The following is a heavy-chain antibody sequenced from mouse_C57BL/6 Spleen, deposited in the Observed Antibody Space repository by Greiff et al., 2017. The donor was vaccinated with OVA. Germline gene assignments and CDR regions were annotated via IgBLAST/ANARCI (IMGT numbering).Heavy chain of an antibody. Sequence: VQLQQPGAELVRPGSSVKLSCKASGYTFTSYWMHWVKQRPIQGLEWIGNIDPSDSETHYNQKFKDKATLTVDKSSSTAYMQLSSLTSEDAAVYYCAREEDYYGSSYWGQGTLVTVSA. D-gene: IGHD1-1*01. J-gene: IGHJ3*01. CDR2: IDPSDSET. CDR3: AREEDYYGSSY. V-gene: IGHV1-52*01. CDR1: GYTFTSYW.